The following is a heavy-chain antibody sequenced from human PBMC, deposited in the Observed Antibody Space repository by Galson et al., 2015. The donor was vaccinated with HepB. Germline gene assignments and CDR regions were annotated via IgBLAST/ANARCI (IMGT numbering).Heavy chain of an antibody. J-gene: IGHJ5*02. CDR2: INAGNGNT. Sequence: SVKVSCKASGYTFTSYAMHWVRQAPGQRLEWMGWINAGNGNTKYSQKFQGRVTITRDTSASTAYMELSSLRSEDTAVYYCASSEWFRELLFPNWFDPWGQGTLVSVSS. CDR1: GYTFTSYA. D-gene: IGHD3-10*01. CDR3: ASSEWFRELLFPNWFDP. V-gene: IGHV1-3*01.